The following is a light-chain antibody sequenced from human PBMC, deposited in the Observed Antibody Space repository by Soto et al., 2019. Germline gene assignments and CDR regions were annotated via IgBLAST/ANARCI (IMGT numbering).Light chain of an antibody. CDR2: AAS. CDR3: HQVNSYPHT. CDR1: QGIRDY. J-gene: IGKJ2*01. Sequence: IQVTQSPSSLSASVGDRVTITCRASQGIRDYLGWYQQKPGKAPKLLIYAASRLQSGVPSRFSGSGFGTDFTLTISRLQPEDFATYYCHQVNSYPHTLGQGTKLEIK. V-gene: IGKV1-9*01.